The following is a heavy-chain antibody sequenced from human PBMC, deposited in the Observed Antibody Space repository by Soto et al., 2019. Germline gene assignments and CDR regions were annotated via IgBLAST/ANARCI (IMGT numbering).Heavy chain of an antibody. J-gene: IGHJ6*03. CDR3: AAHGDSYYYMDV. CDR1: GFTFSSYA. Sequence: PGGSLRLSCAASGFTFSSYAMSWVRRAPGKGLEWVSAISGSGGSTYYADSVKGRFTISRDNSKNTLYLQMNSLRAEDTAVYYCAAHGDSYYYMDVWGKGTTVTVSS. CDR2: ISGSGGST. D-gene: IGHD3-10*01. V-gene: IGHV3-23*01.